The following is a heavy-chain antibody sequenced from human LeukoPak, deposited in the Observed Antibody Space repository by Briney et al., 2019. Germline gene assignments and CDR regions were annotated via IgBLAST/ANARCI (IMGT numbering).Heavy chain of an antibody. V-gene: IGHV3-23*01. D-gene: IGHD3-10*01. CDR3: SRSEWFGDVLDV. J-gene: IGHJ6*02. Sequence: GGSLRLSCAASGFSFSHYAVSWVRQTPAKGLTWVSTITDNGGSAYFANFVKGRFTVSSDSSKNTVFLQLNSLRVDDTAVYFCSRSEWFGDVLDVWAWGPRSPSP. CDR1: GFSFSHYA. CDR2: ITDNGGSA.